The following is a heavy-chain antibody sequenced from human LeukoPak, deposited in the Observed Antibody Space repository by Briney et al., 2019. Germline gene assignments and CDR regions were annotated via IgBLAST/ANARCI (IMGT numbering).Heavy chain of an antibody. CDR1: GFTFSSYA. CDR2: ISGSGGRT. V-gene: IGHV3-23*01. Sequence: GGSLRLSCVASGFTFSSYAMSWVRQAPGKGLEWVSAISGSGGRTYYADSVKGRFTISRDNSKNTLYLQMNSLRAEDTAVYYCARDERYYYDSSGYLRFDYWGQGTLVTVSS. D-gene: IGHD3-22*01. J-gene: IGHJ4*02. CDR3: ARDERYYYDSSGYLRFDY.